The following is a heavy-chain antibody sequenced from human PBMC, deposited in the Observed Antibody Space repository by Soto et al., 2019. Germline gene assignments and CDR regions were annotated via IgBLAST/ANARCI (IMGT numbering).Heavy chain of an antibody. D-gene: IGHD2-8*02. Sequence: LGESLKISCKGSGYSFTSYWIGWVRQMPGKGLEWMGIIYPGDSDTRYSPSFLGQVTISADKSIKTTYLQWSSLKASDTAIYFCASSVLVTSTMNYFDLWGQGTLVTVSS. J-gene: IGHJ4*02. CDR2: IYPGDSDT. V-gene: IGHV5-51*01. CDR1: GYSFTSYW. CDR3: ASSVLVTSTMNYFDL.